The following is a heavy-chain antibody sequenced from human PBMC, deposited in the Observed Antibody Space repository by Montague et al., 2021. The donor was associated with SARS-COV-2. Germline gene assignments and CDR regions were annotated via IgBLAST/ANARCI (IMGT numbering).Heavy chain of an antibody. CDR1: GGSISSYY. CDR2: IYYSGST. D-gene: IGHD5-18*01. CDR3: ARGCYGPDAFDI. J-gene: IGHJ3*02. V-gene: IGHV4-59*01. Sequence: SETLSLTCTVPGGSISSYYWSWIRQPPGKGLEWIGYIYYSGSTNYNPSLKSRVTISLDTSKNQFSLKLNSVTAADTAVYYCARGCYGPDAFDIWGQGTMVTVSS.